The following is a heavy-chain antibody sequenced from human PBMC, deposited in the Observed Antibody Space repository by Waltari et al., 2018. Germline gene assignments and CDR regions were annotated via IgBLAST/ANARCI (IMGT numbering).Heavy chain of an antibody. CDR1: GFSLRTSGVS. CDR3: AHSGHFWSGFYVDYYFDY. V-gene: IGHV2-5*02. J-gene: IGHJ4*02. Sequence: QITLKESGPPLVKPTQTLTLTCTFSGFSLRTSGVSVGWSRQPPGKALEWLALIYWDDDKRYRPSLRDRLTITKDTSNNQVVLTMTNMDPVDTATYYCAHSGHFWSGFYVDYYFDYWGQGTLVTVSS. CDR2: IYWDDDK. D-gene: IGHD3-3*02.